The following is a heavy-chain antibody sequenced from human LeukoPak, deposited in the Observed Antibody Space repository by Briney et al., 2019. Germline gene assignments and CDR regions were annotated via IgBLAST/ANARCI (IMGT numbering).Heavy chain of an antibody. J-gene: IGHJ4*02. CDR2: ISYDGSNK. CDR3: AKDQRIVATIGYFDY. V-gene: IGHV3-30*18. D-gene: IGHD5-12*01. Sequence: GGSLRLSCAASGFTFSDYGMHWVSQAPGEGLGWVAVISYDGSNKYYADSVKGRFTISRDNSKNTLYLQMNSLRAEDTAVYYCAKDQRIVATIGYFDYWGQGTLVTVSS. CDR1: GFTFSDYG.